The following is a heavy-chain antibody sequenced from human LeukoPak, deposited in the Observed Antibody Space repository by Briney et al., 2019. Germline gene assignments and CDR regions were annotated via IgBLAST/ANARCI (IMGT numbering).Heavy chain of an antibody. Sequence: SQTLSLTCTVSGGSISSGDYYWSWIRQPPGKGLGWIGYIYYSGSTYYNPSLKSRVTISVDTSKNQFSLKLSSVTAADTAVYYCARVSDGDYPFDYWGQGTLVTVSS. J-gene: IGHJ4*02. CDR2: IYYSGST. D-gene: IGHD4-17*01. V-gene: IGHV4-30-4*08. CDR3: ARVSDGDYPFDY. CDR1: GGSISSGDYY.